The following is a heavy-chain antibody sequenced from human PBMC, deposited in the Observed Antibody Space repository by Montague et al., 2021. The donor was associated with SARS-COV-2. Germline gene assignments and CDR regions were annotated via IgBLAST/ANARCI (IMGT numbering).Heavy chain of an antibody. CDR3: ASGWTLFD. D-gene: IGHD6-19*01. CDR1: GDTVARTGGA. Sequence: CAISGDTVARTGGAWKEHRHDPSRRRQWLCRTYYESEWRTDYAFSLEGRWAIDADTSKNQFSLQLHSVTPEDSAVYYCASGWTLFDWGQGTLVTVSS. CDR2: TYYESEWRT. J-gene: IGHJ4*02. V-gene: IGHV6-1*01.